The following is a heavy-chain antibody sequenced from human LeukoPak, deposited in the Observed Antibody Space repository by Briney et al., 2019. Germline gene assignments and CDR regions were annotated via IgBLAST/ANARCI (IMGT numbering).Heavy chain of an antibody. CDR1: GGTFSSYA. V-gene: IGHV1-18*01. Sequence: GASVKVSCKASGGTFSSYAISWVRQAPGQGLEWMGWISAYNGNTNYAQKLQGRVTMTTDTSTSTAYMELRSLRSDDTAVYYCARASPGFIGWFDPWGQGTLVTVSS. CDR3: ARASPGFIGWFDP. D-gene: IGHD3-16*02. J-gene: IGHJ5*02. CDR2: ISAYNGNT.